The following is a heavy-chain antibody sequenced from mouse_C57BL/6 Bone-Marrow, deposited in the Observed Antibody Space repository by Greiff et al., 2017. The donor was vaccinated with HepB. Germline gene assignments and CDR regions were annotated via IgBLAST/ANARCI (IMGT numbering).Heavy chain of an antibody. Sequence: EVKLQESGGGLVQPGGSLKLSCAASGFTFGDYYMYWVRQTPEKRLEWVAYISNGGGSTYYPDTVKGRFTISRDNAKNTLYLQMSRLKSEDTAMYYCARPRIYYYGSSYAWFAYWGQGTLVTVSA. CDR1: GFTFGDYY. V-gene: IGHV5-12*01. J-gene: IGHJ3*01. D-gene: IGHD1-1*01. CDR2: ISNGGGST. CDR3: ARPRIYYYGSSYAWFAY.